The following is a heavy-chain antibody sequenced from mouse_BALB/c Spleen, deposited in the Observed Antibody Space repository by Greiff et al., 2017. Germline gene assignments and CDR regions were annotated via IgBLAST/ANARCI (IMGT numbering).Heavy chain of an antibody. Sequence: EVQRVESGGGLVQPGGSMKLSCVASGFTFSNYWMNWVRQSPEKGLEWVAEIRLKSNNYATHYAESVKGRFTISRDDSKSSVYLQMNNLRAEDTGIYYCTRPGTGRGFAYWGQGTLVTVSA. V-gene: IGHV6-6*02. D-gene: IGHD4-1*01. CDR3: TRPGTGRGFAY. J-gene: IGHJ3*01. CDR1: GFTFSNYW. CDR2: IRLKSNNYAT.